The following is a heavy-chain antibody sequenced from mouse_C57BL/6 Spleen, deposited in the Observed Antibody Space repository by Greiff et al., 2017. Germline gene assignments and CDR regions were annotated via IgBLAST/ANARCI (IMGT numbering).Heavy chain of an antibody. Sequence: FQLQQSGAELVRPVSSVQMSCQTSGYTFTRYGINWVKQRPGQGLEWIGYIYIGNGYTAYNEKFNGKAKLTSDTSSSTAYMQLSSLTSEDSAIYFCALPGDYDGFAYWGQGTLVTGSA. CDR2: IYIGNGYT. CDR1: GYTFTRYG. V-gene: IGHV1-58*01. J-gene: IGHJ3*01. CDR3: ALPGDYDGFAY. D-gene: IGHD2-4*01.